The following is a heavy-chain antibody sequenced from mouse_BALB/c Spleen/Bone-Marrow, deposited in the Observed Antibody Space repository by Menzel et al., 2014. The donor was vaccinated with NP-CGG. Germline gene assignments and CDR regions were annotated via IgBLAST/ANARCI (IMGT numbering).Heavy chain of an antibody. V-gene: IGHV7-3*02. CDR3: VRDKGRVFFDY. Sequence: EVKLMESGGGLVQPGGSLRLSCATSGFTFTDYYMNWVRQPPGKALEWLGFIRNKANGYTTEYSASVKSRFTISRDNSQNILYLQMNTLRVDDSATYYCVRDKGRVFFDYWGQGTTLTVSS. CDR1: GFTFTDYY. CDR2: IRNKANGYTT. J-gene: IGHJ2*01.